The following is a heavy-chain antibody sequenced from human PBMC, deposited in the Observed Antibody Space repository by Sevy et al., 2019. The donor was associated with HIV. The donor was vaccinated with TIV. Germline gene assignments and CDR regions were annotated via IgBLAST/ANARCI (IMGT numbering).Heavy chain of an antibody. J-gene: IGHJ4*02. CDR3: TMYSNSDY. V-gene: IGHV3-15*01. Sequence: GGSLRLSCTASGFTFSNAWMSWVRQAPGKGLEWVGRIKSKTDGGTTDYAAPVKGRFTLSRDDSKNTQFLQMNSLKTEDTAVYYCTMYSNSDYWGQGTLVTVSS. CDR2: IKSKTDGGTT. CDR1: GFTFSNAW. D-gene: IGHD6-6*01.